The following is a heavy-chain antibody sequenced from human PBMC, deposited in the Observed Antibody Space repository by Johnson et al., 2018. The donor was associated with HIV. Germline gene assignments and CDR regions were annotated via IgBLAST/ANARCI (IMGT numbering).Heavy chain of an antibody. Sequence: VQLVESGGGLVQPGGSLRLSCAASGFTFSSYAMSWVRQAPGKGLEWVSAISGSGGSTYYADSVKGRFTISKDNSRNTLFLHMNSLRAEDTAVYYCARETGDPVVPAARDAFDIWGQGTMVTVSS. CDR1: GFTFSSYA. V-gene: IGHV3-23*04. CDR3: ARETGDPVVPAARDAFDI. J-gene: IGHJ3*02. D-gene: IGHD2-2*01. CDR2: ISGSGGST.